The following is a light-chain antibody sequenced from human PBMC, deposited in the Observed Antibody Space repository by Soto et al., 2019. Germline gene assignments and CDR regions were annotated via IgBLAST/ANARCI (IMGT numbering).Light chain of an antibody. Sequence: DIQMTQSPSTLSASVGDRVTITCRASQSISSSLAWYQQKPGKAPKLLIYKASSLESGVPSRFSGSGSGTEFTLTISSLQPDDFATSYCQQYNSSSRTFGQGTKVEIK. CDR2: KAS. J-gene: IGKJ1*01. V-gene: IGKV1-5*03. CDR3: QQYNSSSRT. CDR1: QSISSS.